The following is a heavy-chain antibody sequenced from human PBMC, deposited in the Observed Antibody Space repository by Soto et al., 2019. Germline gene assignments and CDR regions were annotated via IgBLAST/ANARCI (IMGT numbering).Heavy chain of an antibody. J-gene: IGHJ5*02. V-gene: IGHV4-59*01. CDR1: GGSISSYY. CDR2: IYYSGST. Sequence: PSETLSLTCTVSGGSISSYYWSWIRQPPGKGLEWIGYIYYSGSTNYNPSLKSRVTISVDTSKNQFSLKLSSVTAADTAVYYCARVPGENWFDPWGQGTLVTVSS. CDR3: ARVPGENWFDP.